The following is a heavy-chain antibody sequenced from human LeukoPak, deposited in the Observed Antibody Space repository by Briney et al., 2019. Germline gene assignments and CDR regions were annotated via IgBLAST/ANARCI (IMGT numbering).Heavy chain of an antibody. V-gene: IGHV3-7*01. J-gene: IGHJ4*02. CDR1: GFTFSIYW. CDR2: IKQDGSEK. CDR3: AREGVWYYYDSSGYFPHSFDY. Sequence: GGSLRLSCAASGFTFSIYWMSWVRQAPGKGLEWVANIKQDGSEKYYVDSVKGRFTISRDNAKNSLYLQMNSLRAEDTAVYYCAREGVWYYYDSSGYFPHSFDYWGQGTLVTVSS. D-gene: IGHD3-22*01.